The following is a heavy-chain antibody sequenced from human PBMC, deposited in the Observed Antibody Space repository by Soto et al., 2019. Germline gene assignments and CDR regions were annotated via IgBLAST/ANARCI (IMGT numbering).Heavy chain of an antibody. D-gene: IGHD4-17*01. CDR2: IYYSGST. V-gene: IGHV4-39*01. CDR1: GGSISSSSYY. CDR3: ARLDDYGDDTPYGMDV. J-gene: IGHJ6*02. Sequence: PSETLSLTCTVSGGSISSSSYYWGWIRQPPGKGLEWIGSIYYSGSTYYNPSLKSRVTISVDTSKNQFSLKLSSVTAADTAVYYCARLDDYGDDTPYGMDVWGQGTTVTVSS.